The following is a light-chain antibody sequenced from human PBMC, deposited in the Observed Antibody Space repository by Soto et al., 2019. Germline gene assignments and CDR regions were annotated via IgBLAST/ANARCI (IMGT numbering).Light chain of an antibody. J-gene: IGLJ1*01. CDR1: SSDVVGYNY. CDR2: EVS. V-gene: IGLV2-14*01. Sequence: QSALTQPASVSGSPGQSSTVSCTGTSSDVVGYNYVSWYQQHPGKAPKLMIYEVSNRPSGVSNRFSGSKSGNTASLTISGLQAEDEADYYCSSYTSSSTYVFATGTKLTVL. CDR3: SSYTSSSTYV.